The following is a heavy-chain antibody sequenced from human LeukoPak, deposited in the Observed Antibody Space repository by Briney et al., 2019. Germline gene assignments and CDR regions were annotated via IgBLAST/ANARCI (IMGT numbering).Heavy chain of an antibody. D-gene: IGHD4-17*01. CDR2: IYHSGST. J-gene: IGHJ5*02. V-gene: IGHV4-38-2*02. CDR3: ARDRDSYGDYGNWFDP. CDR1: GYSISSGYY. Sequence: SETLSLTCTVSGYSISSGYYWGWIRQPPGKGLEWIGSIYHSGSTYCNPSLKSRVTISVDTSKNQFSLKLSSVTAADTAVYYCARDRDSYGDYGNWFDPWGQGTLVTVSS.